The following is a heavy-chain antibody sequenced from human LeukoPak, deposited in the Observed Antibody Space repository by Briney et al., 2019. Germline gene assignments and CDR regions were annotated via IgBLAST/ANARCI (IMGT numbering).Heavy chain of an antibody. Sequence: GGSLRLSCAASGFTFSSYAMHWVRQAPGKGLEWVSSISSSSSYIYYADSVKGRFTISRDNAKNSLYLQMNSLRAEDTAVYYCAKEGGYGELSSYFDYWGQGTLVTVSS. CDR3: AKEGGYGELSSYFDY. V-gene: IGHV3-21*04. J-gene: IGHJ4*02. CDR2: ISSSSSYI. CDR1: GFTFSSYA. D-gene: IGHD3-16*02.